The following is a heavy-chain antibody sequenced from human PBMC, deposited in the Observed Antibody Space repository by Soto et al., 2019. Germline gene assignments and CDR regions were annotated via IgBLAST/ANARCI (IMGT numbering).Heavy chain of an antibody. V-gene: IGHV3-33*01. CDR3: ARGANEEWLVQSVDY. J-gene: IGHJ4*02. Sequence: PGGSLRLSCAASGFTFSSYGMHWVRQAPGKGLEWVAVIWYDGSNKYYADSVKGRFTISRDNSKNTLYLQMNSLRAEDTAVYYCARGANEEWLVQSVDYWGQGTLVTVSS. CDR1: GFTFSSYG. CDR2: IWYDGSNK. D-gene: IGHD6-19*01.